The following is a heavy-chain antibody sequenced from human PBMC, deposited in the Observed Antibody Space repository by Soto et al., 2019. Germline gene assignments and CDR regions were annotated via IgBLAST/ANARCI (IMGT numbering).Heavy chain of an antibody. D-gene: IGHD1-26*01. V-gene: IGHV4-4*02. J-gene: IGHJ4*02. CDR1: GGSITNSNW. Sequence: PSETLSLTCTVSGGSITNSNWWSWVRLPPAKGLEWIGDIYHAGSTKYNPSLERRVTMSVDTSNNQFALTLTPVTAADTAVYFCARGPPIVGNTTPLDSWGQGTLVTVSS. CDR3: ARGPPIVGNTTPLDS. CDR2: IYHAGST.